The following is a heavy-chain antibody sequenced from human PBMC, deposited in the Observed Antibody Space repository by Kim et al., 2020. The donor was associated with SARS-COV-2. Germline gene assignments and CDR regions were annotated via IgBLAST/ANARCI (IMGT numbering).Heavy chain of an antibody. Sequence: GGSLRLSCAASGFTFSNAWMSWVRQAPGKGLEWVGRVKSTTDGGKTHYAEPGKGILTISRDDSKTTLYLQMNSPKTEDTAVYYCNTRKRYYYGSGNYYKDYWGQGTLVTVSS. CDR1: GFTFSNAW. V-gene: IGHV3-15*01. CDR3: NTRKRYYYGSGNYYKDY. J-gene: IGHJ4*02. D-gene: IGHD3-10*01. CDR2: VKSTTDGGKT.